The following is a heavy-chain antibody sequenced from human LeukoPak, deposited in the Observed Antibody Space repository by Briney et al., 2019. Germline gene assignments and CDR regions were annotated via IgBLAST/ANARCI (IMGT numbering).Heavy chain of an antibody. CDR1: GYTFTGYY. Sequence: GASVKVSCKASGYTFTGYYMHWVRQAPGQGLEWMGWINPNSGGTNYAQKFQGRVTMTRDTSISTAYMELSRLRSDDTAVYYCARVGGYCSSTSCSRGAFDIWGQGTMVTVSS. D-gene: IGHD2-2*01. CDR3: ARVGGYCSSTSCSRGAFDI. J-gene: IGHJ3*02. V-gene: IGHV1-2*02. CDR2: INPNSGGT.